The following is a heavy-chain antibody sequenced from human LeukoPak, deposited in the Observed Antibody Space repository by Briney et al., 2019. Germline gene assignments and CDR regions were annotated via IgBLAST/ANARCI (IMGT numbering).Heavy chain of an antibody. D-gene: IGHD3-9*01. CDR3: ARDQTSGYYDILTGYYTTSLFDY. CDR1: GCTFTSYG. V-gene: IGHV1-18*01. Sequence: ASVKVSCKASGCTFTSYGISWVRQAPGQGLEWMGWISAYNGNTNYAQKLQGRVTMTTDTSTSTAYMELRSLRPDDTAVYYCARDQTSGYYDILTGYYTTSLFDYWGQGTLVTVSS. CDR2: ISAYNGNT. J-gene: IGHJ4*02.